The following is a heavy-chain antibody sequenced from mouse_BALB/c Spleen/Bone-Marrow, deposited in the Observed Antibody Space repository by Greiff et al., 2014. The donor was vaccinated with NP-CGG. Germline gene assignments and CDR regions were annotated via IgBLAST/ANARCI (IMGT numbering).Heavy chain of an antibody. Sequence: EVKLVESGAELVKPGASVKLSCTASGFNIKDTYMQWVKQRPEQGLEWIGRIDPANGNTKYDPKFQGKATITADTSSNTAYLQPGSLTFEDPAVYYCAPYYYGSSQFAYWGQGTLVTVSA. V-gene: IGHV14-3*02. CDR3: APYYYGSSQFAY. D-gene: IGHD1-1*01. CDR1: GFNIKDTY. CDR2: IDPANGNT. J-gene: IGHJ3*01.